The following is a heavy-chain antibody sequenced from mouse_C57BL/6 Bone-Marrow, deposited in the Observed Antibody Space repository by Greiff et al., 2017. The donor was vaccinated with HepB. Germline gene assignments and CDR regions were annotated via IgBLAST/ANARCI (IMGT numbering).Heavy chain of an antibody. J-gene: IGHJ4*01. CDR3: ARWKYGDFYAMDY. Sequence: SGPELVKPGASVKISCKASGYTFTDYDINWVKQRPGQGLEWIGWIFPGSGSTYYNEKFKGKATLTVDKSSSTAYMLLSSLTSEDSAVYFCARWKYGDFYAMDYWGQGTSVTVSS. CDR1: GYTFTDYD. D-gene: IGHD2-13*01. V-gene: IGHV1-75*01. CDR2: IFPGSGST.